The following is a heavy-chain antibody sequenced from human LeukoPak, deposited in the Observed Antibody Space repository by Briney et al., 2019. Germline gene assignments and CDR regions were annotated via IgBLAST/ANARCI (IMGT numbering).Heavy chain of an antibody. CDR1: GGSISSYY. CDR2: IYYSGST. Sequence: SETLSLTCTVSGGSISSYYWSWIRQPPGKGLEWIGYIYYSGSTNYNPSLKSRVTISVDTSKNQFSLQLSSVTPEDTAVYYCARDPVGGSTIFDYWGQGTLVTVSS. CDR3: ARDPVGGSTIFDY. D-gene: IGHD1-26*01. J-gene: IGHJ4*02. V-gene: IGHV4-59*12.